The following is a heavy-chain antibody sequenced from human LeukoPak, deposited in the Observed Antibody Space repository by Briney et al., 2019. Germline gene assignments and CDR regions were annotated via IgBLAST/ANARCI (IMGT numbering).Heavy chain of an antibody. Sequence: HGESLKISCKGSGYSFTSYWIGWVRQMPGKGLEWIGIIYPGDSDTRYSPSLQGQVTISADKSISTAYLQWSSLKASDTAMYYCASPAVVTATDPPIDWGQEPWSPSPQ. CDR1: GYSFTSYW. D-gene: IGHD2-21*02. V-gene: IGHV5-51*01. J-gene: IGHJ4*01. CDR2: IYPGDSDT. CDR3: ASPAVVTATDPPID.